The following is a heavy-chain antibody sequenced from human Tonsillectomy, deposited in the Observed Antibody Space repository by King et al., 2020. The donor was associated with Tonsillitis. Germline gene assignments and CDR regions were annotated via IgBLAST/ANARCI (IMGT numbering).Heavy chain of an antibody. D-gene: IGHD6-6*01. CDR1: GFTFSSYW. CDR2: IKQDGSEK. Sequence: QLVQSGGGLVQPGGSLRLSCAASGFTFSSYWMSWVRQAPGKGLEWVANIKQDGSEKYYVDSVKGRFTISRDNAENSLYLQMNSLRAEDTAVYYCARGSPYSSSSDWFDPWGQGTLVTVSS. V-gene: IGHV3-7*01. CDR3: ARGSPYSSSSDWFDP. J-gene: IGHJ5*02.